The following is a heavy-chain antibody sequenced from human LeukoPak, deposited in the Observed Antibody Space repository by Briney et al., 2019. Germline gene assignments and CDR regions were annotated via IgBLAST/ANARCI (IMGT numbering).Heavy chain of an antibody. CDR3: ARVFIGDYGDYQFDY. D-gene: IGHD4-17*01. CDR1: GFTFSSYW. CDR2: IKQDGSEK. Sequence: GSLRLSCAASGFTFSSYWMSWVRQAPGKGLEWVANIKQDGSEKYYVDSVKGRFTISRDNAKNSLYLQMNSLRAEDTAVYYCARVFIGDYGDYQFDYWGQGTLVTVSS. J-gene: IGHJ4*02. V-gene: IGHV3-7*01.